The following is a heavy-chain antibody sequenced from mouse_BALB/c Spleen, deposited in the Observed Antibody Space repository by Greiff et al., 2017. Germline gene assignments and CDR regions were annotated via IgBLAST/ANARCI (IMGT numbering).Heavy chain of an antibody. D-gene: IGHD1-1*01. CDR1: GYTFTSYY. Sequence: VQLKESGAELVKPGASVKLSCKASGYTFTSYYMYWVKQRPGQGLEWIGEINPSNGGTNFNEKFKSKATLTVDKSSSTAYMQLSSLTSEDSAVYYCTRAPQYYGSSYGVDYWGQGTSVTVSS. V-gene: IGHV1S81*02. CDR3: TRAPQYYGSSYGVDY. J-gene: IGHJ4*01. CDR2: INPSNGGT.